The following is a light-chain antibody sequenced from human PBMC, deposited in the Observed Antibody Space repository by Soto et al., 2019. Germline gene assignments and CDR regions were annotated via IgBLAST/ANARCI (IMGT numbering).Light chain of an antibody. Sequence: HSVLTQPASVSGSPGQSSTISCTGTSSDVGSYNLVSWYQQHPGKAPKLMIYEVSKRPSGVSNRFSGSKSGNTASLTISGFQAEDEADYYCCSYAGSSTPYVFGTGTKVTVL. CDR1: SSDVGSYNL. V-gene: IGLV2-23*02. CDR2: EVS. J-gene: IGLJ1*01. CDR3: CSYAGSSTPYV.